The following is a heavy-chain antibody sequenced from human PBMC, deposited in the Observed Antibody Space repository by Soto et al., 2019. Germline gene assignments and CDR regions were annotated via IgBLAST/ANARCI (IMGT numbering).Heavy chain of an antibody. V-gene: IGHV4-30-2*01. CDR3: ARVHRRGDYFDY. CDR2: IYHSGST. J-gene: IGHJ4*02. D-gene: IGHD3-10*01. CDR1: GGSISSGGYS. Sequence: SETLSLTCAVSGGSISSGGYSLSLSRQPPGKGLEWIGYIYHSGSTYYNPSLKSRVTISVDRSKNQFSLKLSSVTAADTAVYYCARVHRRGDYFDYWGQGTLVTVSS.